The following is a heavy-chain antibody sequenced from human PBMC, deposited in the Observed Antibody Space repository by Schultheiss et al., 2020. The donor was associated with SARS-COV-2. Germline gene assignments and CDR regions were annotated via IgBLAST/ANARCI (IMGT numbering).Heavy chain of an antibody. CDR2: IWFDGSNK. Sequence: GGSLRLSCAASGFAFSSFEMNWVRQAPGKGLEWVAVIWFDGSNKYYADSVKGRFTISRDNSKNTLYLQMSSLRAEDTAVYYCARCDQLLMGGYYYYGMDVWGQGTAVTVAS. J-gene: IGHJ6*01. D-gene: IGHD2-2*01. CDR3: ARCDQLLMGGYYYYGMDV. CDR1: GFAFSSFE. V-gene: IGHV3-33*08.